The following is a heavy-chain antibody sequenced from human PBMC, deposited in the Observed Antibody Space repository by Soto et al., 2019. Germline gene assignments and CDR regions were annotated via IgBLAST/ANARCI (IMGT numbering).Heavy chain of an antibody. CDR1: GGSFSGYY. D-gene: IGHD3-10*01. V-gene: IGHV4-34*01. Sequence: SETLSLTCSVYGGSFSGYYWSWIRQPPGKGLEWFGEINHSGSTNYNPSLKSRVTISADTSKNQFSLKLSSVTAADTAVYYCARGSATMVRPNWFDPWGQGTLVTVSS. CDR3: ARGSATMVRPNWFDP. CDR2: INHSGST. J-gene: IGHJ5*02.